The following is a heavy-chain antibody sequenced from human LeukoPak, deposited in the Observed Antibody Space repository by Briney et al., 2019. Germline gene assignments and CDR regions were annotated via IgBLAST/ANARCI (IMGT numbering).Heavy chain of an antibody. D-gene: IGHD2-2*01. Sequence: PGGSLRLSCAASGLTFSYYDMSWVRQAPGKGLEWVAPITLSGGSTFYADSVKGRFTISRDNSKNTLYLQMNSLSAEDTAVYYCAKRGNPAVGHHYLDVWGKGTTVSVSS. J-gene: IGHJ6*03. CDR2: ITLSGGST. CDR1: GLTFSYYD. V-gene: IGHV3-23*01. CDR3: AKRGNPAVGHHYLDV.